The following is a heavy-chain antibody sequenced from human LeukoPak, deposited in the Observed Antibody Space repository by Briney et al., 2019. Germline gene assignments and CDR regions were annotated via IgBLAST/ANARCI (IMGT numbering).Heavy chain of an antibody. D-gene: IGHD5-24*01. J-gene: IGHJ4*02. CDR3: ARDSVEMATPKYYFDY. CDR1: GGTFSSYA. V-gene: IGHV1-69*05. CDR2: IIPILGTA. Sequence: SVKVSCKASGGTFSSYAISWVRQAPGQGLEWMGGIIPILGTANYAQKFQGRVTITTDESTSTAYMELSSLRSEDTAVYYCARDSVEMATPKYYFDYWGQGTLATVSS.